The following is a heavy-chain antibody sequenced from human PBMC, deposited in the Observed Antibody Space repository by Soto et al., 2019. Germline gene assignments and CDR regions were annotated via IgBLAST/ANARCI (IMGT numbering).Heavy chain of an antibody. CDR2: IIPILGIA. CDR1: GGTFSSYT. J-gene: IGHJ4*02. Sequence: QVQLVQSGAEVKKPGSSVKVSRKASGGTFSSYTISWVRQAPGQGLEWMGRIIPILGIANYAQKFQGRVTITADKSTSTAYMELSSLRSEDTAVYYCARARNYCSSTSCYERHFDYWGQGTLVTVSS. V-gene: IGHV1-69*02. CDR3: ARARNYCSSTSCYERHFDY. D-gene: IGHD2-2*01.